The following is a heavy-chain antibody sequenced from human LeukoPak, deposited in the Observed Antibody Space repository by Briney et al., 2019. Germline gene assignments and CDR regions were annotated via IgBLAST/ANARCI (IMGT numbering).Heavy chain of an antibody. CDR3: ARGGANRGYYYYYMDV. Sequence: ASVKVSCKASGGTFSSYAISWVRQAPGQGLEWMGGIIPIFGTANYAQKFQGRVTITTDESTSTAYMELSSLRSEDTAVYYCARGGANRGYYYYYMDVWGKGTTVTVSS. CDR1: GGTFSSYA. CDR2: IIPIFGTA. D-gene: IGHD1-14*01. V-gene: IGHV1-69*05. J-gene: IGHJ6*03.